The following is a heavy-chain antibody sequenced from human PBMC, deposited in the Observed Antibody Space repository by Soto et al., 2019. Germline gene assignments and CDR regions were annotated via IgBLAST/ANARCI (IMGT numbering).Heavy chain of an antibody. V-gene: IGHV4-39*01. D-gene: IGHD6-19*01. J-gene: IGHJ4*02. CDR1: GGSISSSSYY. CDR2: IYYSGST. Sequence: QLQLQESGPGLVKPSETLSLTCTVSGGSISSSSYYWGWIRQPPGKGLEWIGSIYYSGSTYYNPSLKSRVTISVDTSKNQFSLKLSSVTAADTAVYYCARRGGLGFSGWAVKAIDYWGQGTLFTVSS. CDR3: ARRGGLGFSGWAVKAIDY.